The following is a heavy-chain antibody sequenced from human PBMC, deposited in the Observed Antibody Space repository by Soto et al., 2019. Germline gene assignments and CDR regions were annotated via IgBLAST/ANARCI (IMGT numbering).Heavy chain of an antibody. V-gene: IGHV3-23*01. CDR1: GFTFSSYA. CDR3: ATVATNSYNWLDP. J-gene: IGHJ5*02. D-gene: IGHD5-12*01. CDR2: ISGSGGST. Sequence: PGGSLRLSCAASGFTFSSYAMSWVRQAPGKGLEWVSAISGSGGSTYYADSVKGRFTISRDNAKNTVYLQMNSLRGEDTAVYYCATVATNSYNWLDPWGQGTLVTVSS.